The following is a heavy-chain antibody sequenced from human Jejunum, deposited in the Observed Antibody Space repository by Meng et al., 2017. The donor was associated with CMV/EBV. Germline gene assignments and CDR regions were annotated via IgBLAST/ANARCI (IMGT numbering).Heavy chain of an antibody. Sequence: TFSDHYMDWVRQAPGKGLEWVGRIRKKTDSYTTEYAASVKGRFTISRDDSKNSLYLQMNSLKTEDTAVYFCARTVVGVSTDAFDIWGQGTMVTVSS. V-gene: IGHV3-72*01. CDR3: ARTVVGVSTDAFDI. CDR1: TFSDHY. D-gene: IGHD1-26*01. CDR2: IRKKTDSYTT. J-gene: IGHJ3*02.